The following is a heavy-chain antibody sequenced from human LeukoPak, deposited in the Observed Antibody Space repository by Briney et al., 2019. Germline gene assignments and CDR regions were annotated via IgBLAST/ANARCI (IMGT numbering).Heavy chain of an antibody. CDR3: ATAQQLPPDAFDI. Sequence: SETLSLTCAVYGGSFSDYYWSWIRQPPGKGLEWIGEINHSGSTNYNPSLKSRVTISVDTSKNQFSLKLSSVTAADTAVYYCATAQQLPPDAFDIWGQGTMVTVSS. D-gene: IGHD6-13*01. V-gene: IGHV4-34*01. CDR1: GGSFSDYY. CDR2: INHSGST. J-gene: IGHJ3*02.